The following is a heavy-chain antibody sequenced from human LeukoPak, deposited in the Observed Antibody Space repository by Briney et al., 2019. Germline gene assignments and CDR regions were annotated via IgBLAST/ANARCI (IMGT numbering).Heavy chain of an antibody. CDR3: ASFSSGYNY. CDR2: IYYSGST. Sequence: SETLDLTCTIFGVHISSHYGSLIPQPPGKGLEWIGYIYYSGSTNYNPSLKSRVTISVDTSKNQFSLKLSSVTAADTAVYYCASFSSGYNYWGQGTLVTVSS. J-gene: IGHJ4*02. V-gene: IGHV4-59*08. CDR1: GVHISSHY. D-gene: IGHD3-22*01.